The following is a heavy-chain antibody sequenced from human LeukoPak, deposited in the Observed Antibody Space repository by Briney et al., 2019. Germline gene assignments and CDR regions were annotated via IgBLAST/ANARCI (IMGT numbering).Heavy chain of an antibody. V-gene: IGHV3-33*01. CDR3: ARAPYCSSTSCYWFDP. D-gene: IGHD2-2*01. CDR1: GFTFSSYG. J-gene: IGHJ5*02. Sequence: GGSLRLSCAASGFTFSSYGMHWVRQAPGKGLEWVAVIWYDGSNKYYADSVKGRFTISRDNSKNTLYLQMNSLRAEGTAVYYCARAPYCSSTSCYWFDPWGQGTLVTVSS. CDR2: IWYDGSNK.